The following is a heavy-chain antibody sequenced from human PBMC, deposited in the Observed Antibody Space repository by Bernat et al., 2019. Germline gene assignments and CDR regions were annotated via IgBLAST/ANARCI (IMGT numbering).Heavy chain of an antibody. Sequence: QVQLVQSGAEVKKPGASVKVSCKASGYTFTSYGISWVRQAPGQGLEWMGWISAYNGNTNYAQKLQGRVTMITDTSTSTAYMELRSLRSDDTAVYYCARDCSGGSCYPDQYYFDYWGQGTLVTVSS. CDR3: ARDCSGGSCYPDQYYFDY. CDR1: GYTFTSYG. V-gene: IGHV1-18*01. CDR2: ISAYNGNT. D-gene: IGHD2-15*01. J-gene: IGHJ4*02.